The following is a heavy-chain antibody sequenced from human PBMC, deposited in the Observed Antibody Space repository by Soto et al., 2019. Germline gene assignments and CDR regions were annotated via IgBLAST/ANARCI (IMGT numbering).Heavy chain of an antibody. Sequence: QVQLQVSGPGLVEPSQTLSLTCTVSDTSVSSGDYYWTWIRQPPGKDLEWIGYIYSSGNTNYNPSLRSRVTMSKDTSKNQFSLNLSSVTAADTAVYYCARRVTGGGERFDPWGQGTLVTASS. CDR1: DTSVSSGDYY. CDR3: ARRVTGGGERFDP. V-gene: IGHV4-30-4*01. D-gene: IGHD7-27*01. J-gene: IGHJ5*02. CDR2: IYSSGNT.